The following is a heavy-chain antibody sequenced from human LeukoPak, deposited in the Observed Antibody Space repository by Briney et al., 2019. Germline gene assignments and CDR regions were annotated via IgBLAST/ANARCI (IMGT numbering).Heavy chain of an antibody. J-gene: IGHJ6*02. CDR1: GYTFTGYY. CDR2: INPNSGGT. CDR3: ARDHCSSANCYEYHYYGMGV. Sequence: ASVKVSCKASGYTFTGYYMYWVRQAPGQGLEWMGWINPNSGGTNYAQKFQGSVTMTRDTSISTAYMELSRLRPDDTAVYYCARDHCSSANCYEYHYYGMGVWGQGTTVTVSS. V-gene: IGHV1-2*02. D-gene: IGHD2-2*01.